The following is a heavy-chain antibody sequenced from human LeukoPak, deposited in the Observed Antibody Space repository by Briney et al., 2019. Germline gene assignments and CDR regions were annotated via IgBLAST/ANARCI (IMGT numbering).Heavy chain of an antibody. CDR1: GYPFINYW. D-gene: IGHD1-7*01. CDR3: ARHSKTGSTYYGMDV. CDR2: IYPGDSET. Sequence: GESLKISCKGSGYPFINYWIAWMRQMPGKGLEWVGIIYPGDSETAYSPSFQGQVTISADRSISTAYLQWSSLEASDTAVHYCARHSKTGSTYYGMDVWGQGTTVTVSS. J-gene: IGHJ6*02. V-gene: IGHV5-51*01.